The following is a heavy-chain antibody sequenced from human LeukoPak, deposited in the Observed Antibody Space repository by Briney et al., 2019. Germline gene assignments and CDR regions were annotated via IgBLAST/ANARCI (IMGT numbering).Heavy chain of an antibody. J-gene: IGHJ4*02. V-gene: IGHV1-2*02. CDR1: GHSFTDYY. Sequence: GASVKVSCKASGHSFTDYYINWVRQAPGQGLEWMGWINPNHGGTHYAQKFQGRVTMTRDTSITTAYMELSRLRSDDTAVYYCARDTPDITIIHSGDYWGQGTLVTVSS. CDR2: INPNHGGT. D-gene: IGHD2-15*01. CDR3: ARDTPDITIIHSGDY.